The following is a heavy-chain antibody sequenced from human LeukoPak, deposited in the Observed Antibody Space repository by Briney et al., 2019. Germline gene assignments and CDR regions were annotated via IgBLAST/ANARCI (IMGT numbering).Heavy chain of an antibody. CDR1: GYTFTSYG. V-gene: IGHV1-18*01. CDR3: ARGGYYYGSGSYYRGDY. CDR2: ISAYNGNT. Sequence: ASVKVSCKASGYTFTSYGISWVRQAPGQGLEWMGWISAYNGNTNYAQKLQGRVTMTTDTSTSAAYMELRSLRSDDTAVYYCARGGYYYGSGSYYRGDYWGQGTLVTVSS. J-gene: IGHJ4*02. D-gene: IGHD3-10*01.